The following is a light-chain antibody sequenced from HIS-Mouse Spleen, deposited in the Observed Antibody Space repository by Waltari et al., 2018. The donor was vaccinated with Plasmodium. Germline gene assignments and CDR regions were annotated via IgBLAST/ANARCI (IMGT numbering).Light chain of an antibody. V-gene: IGLV3-10*01. J-gene: IGLJ3*02. CDR2: EDR. CDR3: YSTDSSGKHRV. Sequence: SYELTQPPSVSVSPGQTARITCSGDALPKKYAYWYQQKSGQAPVRVIYEDRNRPSGIPEGYSGSSSGTMATLTISGAQVEDEADYYCYSTDSSGKHRVFGGGTKLTVL. CDR1: ALPKKY.